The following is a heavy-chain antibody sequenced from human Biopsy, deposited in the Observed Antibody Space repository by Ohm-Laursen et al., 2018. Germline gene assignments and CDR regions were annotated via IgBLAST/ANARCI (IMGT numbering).Heavy chain of an antibody. Sequence: ASVKVSCKVSGNTFATYHIHWVRQAPGQGLEWMGVISPSGATTSFSQKFQGRITMTRDTSTGTVYMDLNSLGSEDTAVYYCARAGVGSDGTDSYCYGVDVWGPGTTVTVSS. V-gene: IGHV1-46*01. CDR2: ISPSGATT. D-gene: IGHD5-24*01. CDR3: ARAGVGSDGTDSYCYGVDV. CDR1: GNTFATYH. J-gene: IGHJ6*02.